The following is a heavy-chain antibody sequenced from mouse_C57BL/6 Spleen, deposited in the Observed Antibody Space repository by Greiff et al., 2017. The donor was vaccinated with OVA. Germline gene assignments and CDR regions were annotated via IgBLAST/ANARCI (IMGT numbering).Heavy chain of an antibody. CDR2: IDPETGGT. Sequence: QVQLKQSGAELVRPGASVTLSCKASGYTFTDYEMHWVKQTPVHGLEWIGAIDPETGGTAYNQKFKGKAILTADKSSSTAYMELRSLTSEDSAVYYCTRWGIRTTVVASPYFDYWGQGTTLTVSS. V-gene: IGHV1-15*01. D-gene: IGHD1-1*01. J-gene: IGHJ2*01. CDR1: GYTFTDYE. CDR3: TRWGIRTTVVASPYFDY.